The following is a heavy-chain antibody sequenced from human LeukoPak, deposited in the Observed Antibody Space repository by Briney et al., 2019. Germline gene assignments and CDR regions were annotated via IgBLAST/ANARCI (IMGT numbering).Heavy chain of an antibody. V-gene: IGHV4-4*07. CDR2: IYTSGST. D-gene: IGHD7-27*01. Sequence: PSETLSLTCTVSDGSISIYCWSWIEEPARKGLDWIGRIYTSGSTNYNPSLKSRVTMSVDTSKNQFSLKLSSVTAADTAVYYCARDSRTGDGFDYWGQGTLVTVSS. CDR1: DGSISIYC. J-gene: IGHJ4*02. CDR3: ARDSRTGDGFDY.